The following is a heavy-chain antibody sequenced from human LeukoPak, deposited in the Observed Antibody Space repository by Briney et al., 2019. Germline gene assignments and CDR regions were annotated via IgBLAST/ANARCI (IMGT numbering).Heavy chain of an antibody. D-gene: IGHD3-10*02. V-gene: IGHV3-23*01. Sequence: GGSLRLSCAASGFTFSNYAVSWVRQAPGKGLEWVSAISGSGGSTYYADSVKGRFTISGDNAKNSPYLQMNSLRAEDTAVYYCAELGITMIGGVWGKGTTVTISS. CDR3: AELGITMIGGV. CDR2: ISGSGGST. J-gene: IGHJ6*04. CDR1: GFTFSNYA.